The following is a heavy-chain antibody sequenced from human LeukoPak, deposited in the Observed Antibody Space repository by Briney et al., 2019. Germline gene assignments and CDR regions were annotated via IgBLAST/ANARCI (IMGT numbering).Heavy chain of an antibody. Sequence: PSETLSLTCTVSGGSISSYYWSWIRQPPGKGLEWIGYIYYSGSTNYNPSLKSRVTISVDTSKNQFSLKLSSVTAADTAVYYCARGRGRVNICWYFDLWGRGTLVTVSS. V-gene: IGHV4-59*01. CDR2: IYYSGST. D-gene: IGHD3-10*01. J-gene: IGHJ2*01. CDR3: ARGRGRVNICWYFDL. CDR1: GGSISSYY.